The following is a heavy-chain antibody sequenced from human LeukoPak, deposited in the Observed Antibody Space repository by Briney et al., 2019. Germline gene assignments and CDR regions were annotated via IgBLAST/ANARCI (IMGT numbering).Heavy chain of an antibody. CDR2: INAGNGNT. V-gene: IGHV1-3*01. CDR1: GYTFTSYA. J-gene: IGHJ4*02. D-gene: IGHD3-10*01. Sequence: GASVKVSCKASGYTFTSYAMHWVRQAPGQRLEWMGWINAGNGNTKYSQKFQGRVTITRDTSASTAYMELSSLRSEDTAVYYCARVFYGSGSYYNYFDYWGQGTLVTASS. CDR3: ARVFYGSGSYYNYFDY.